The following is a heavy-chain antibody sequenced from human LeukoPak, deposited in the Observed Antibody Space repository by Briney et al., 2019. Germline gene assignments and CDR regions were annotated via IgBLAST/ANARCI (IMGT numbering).Heavy chain of an antibody. V-gene: IGHV1-46*01. CDR2: INPSGGST. J-gene: IGHJ5*02. D-gene: IGHD3-10*01. CDR1: GYTFTSYG. Sequence: ASVKVSCKASGYTFTSYGISWVRQAPGQGLEWMGIINPSGGSTSYAQKFQGRVTMTRDTSTSTVYMELSSLRSEDTAVYYCARDPSTTRYYYGSGSYYFDPWGQGTLVTVSS. CDR3: ARDPSTTRYYYGSGSYYFDP.